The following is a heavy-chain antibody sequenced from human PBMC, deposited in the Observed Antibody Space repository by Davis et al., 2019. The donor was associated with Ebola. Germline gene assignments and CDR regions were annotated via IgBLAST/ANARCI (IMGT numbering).Heavy chain of an antibody. V-gene: IGHV3-74*01. CDR2: IRTDGSTT. CDR3: ARDTSHQLPHWLYYFYGMDV. CDR1: GFTFSDYY. Sequence: PGGSLRLSCAASGFTFSDYYLHWLRQAPGKGLEWVARIRTDGSTTRYADSVKGRFSISRDNTKNTLYLQMKRLRGEDTAIYYCARDTSHQLPHWLYYFYGMDVWGQGTTVTVSS. D-gene: IGHD2-2*01. J-gene: IGHJ6*02.